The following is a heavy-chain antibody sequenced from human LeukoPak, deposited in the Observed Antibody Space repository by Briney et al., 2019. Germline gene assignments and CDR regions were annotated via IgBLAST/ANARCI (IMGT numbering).Heavy chain of an antibody. D-gene: IGHD1-26*01. CDR3: ARVRLSGSYFFDY. J-gene: IGHJ4*02. CDR1: GFTFSSYA. Sequence: PGGSLRLSCAASGFTFSSYAMHLVRQAPGKGLEYVSAISSNGGSTYYANSVKGRFTISRDNSKNTLYLQMGSLRAEDMAVYYCARVRLSGSYFFDYWGQGPLVTVSS. CDR2: ISSNGGST. V-gene: IGHV3-64*01.